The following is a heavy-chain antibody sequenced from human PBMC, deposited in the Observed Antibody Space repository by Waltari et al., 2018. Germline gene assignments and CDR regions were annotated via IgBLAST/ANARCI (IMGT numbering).Heavy chain of an antibody. CDR1: GGTFSSYA. V-gene: IGHV1-69*05. J-gene: IGHJ3*02. D-gene: IGHD3-22*01. Sequence: QVQLVQSGAEVKKPGSSVKVSCKASGGTFSSYAISWVRQAPGQGLEWMGGIIPIFVTANYAQKFQGRVTITTDESTSTAYMELSSLRSEDTAVYYCARGSLADSRAGKAFDIWGQGTMVTVSS. CDR3: ARGSLADSRAGKAFDI. CDR2: IIPIFVTA.